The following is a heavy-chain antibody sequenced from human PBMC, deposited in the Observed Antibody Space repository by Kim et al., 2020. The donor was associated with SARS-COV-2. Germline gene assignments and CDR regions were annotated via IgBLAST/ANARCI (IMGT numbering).Heavy chain of an antibody. CDR2: ISSSSSYI. D-gene: IGHD2-15*01. J-gene: IGHJ6*02. V-gene: IGHV3-21*01. CDR1: GFTFSSYS. Sequence: GGSLRLSCAASGFTFSSYSMNWVRQAPGKGLEWVSSISSSSSYIYYADSVKGRFTISRDNAKNSLYLQMNSLRAEDTAVYYCARDQFGYCSGGSCYSYYYYGMDVWGQGTTVTVSS. CDR3: ARDQFGYCSGGSCYSYYYYGMDV.